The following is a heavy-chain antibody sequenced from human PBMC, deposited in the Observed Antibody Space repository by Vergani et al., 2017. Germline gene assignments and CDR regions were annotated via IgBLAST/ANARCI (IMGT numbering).Heavy chain of an antibody. CDR2: INPSGGST. V-gene: IGHV1-46*03. J-gene: IGHJ4*02. D-gene: IGHD5-12*01. Sequence: QVQLVQSGAEVKKPGASVKVSCKSSGYTFTSYYMHWVRQAPGQGLEWMGIINPSGGSTIYAQKFQGRVTMTRDTSTSTVYMELSSLRSEDTAVYYCAREEVRGRIVAEYWGQGTLVTVSS. CDR3: AREEVRGRIVAEY. CDR1: GYTFTSYY.